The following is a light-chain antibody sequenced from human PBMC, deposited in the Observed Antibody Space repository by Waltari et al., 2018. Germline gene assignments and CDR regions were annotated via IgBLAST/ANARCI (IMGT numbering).Light chain of an antibody. J-gene: IGKJ2*01. Sequence: EIVLTQSPATLSLSPGHRATLSCRASQTVSSYLAWYQQKPGQAPRLPIFDASRRATGIPARFSGSGSGTDFTLTISSLEPEDFAVYYCQQRGNWPSGYTFGQGTKLEIK. CDR2: DAS. V-gene: IGKV3-11*01. CDR3: QQRGNWPSGYT. CDR1: QTVSSY.